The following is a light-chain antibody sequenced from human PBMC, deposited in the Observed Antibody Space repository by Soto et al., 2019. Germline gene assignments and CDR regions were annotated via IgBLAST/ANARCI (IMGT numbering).Light chain of an antibody. J-gene: IGKJ5*01. CDR2: GAS. Sequence: EIEMTQSPATLSVSPGERATLSCRASQSLSSNLAWYQQKPGQAPKLLIHGASTRATGIPARFSGSGSGTEFTLTISSLQSEDFAVYYCQQYNNWPITFGQGTRLEIK. CDR3: QQYNNWPIT. CDR1: QSLSSN. V-gene: IGKV3D-15*01.